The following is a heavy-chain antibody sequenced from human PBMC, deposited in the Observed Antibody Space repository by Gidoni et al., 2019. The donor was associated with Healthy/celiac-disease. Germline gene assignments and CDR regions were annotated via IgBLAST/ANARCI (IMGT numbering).Heavy chain of an antibody. Sequence: STYYNPSLKSRVTISVDTSKNQFSLKLSSVTAADTAVYYCARHGIVVVPHPGRNWFDPWGQGTLVTVSS. J-gene: IGHJ5*02. V-gene: IGHV4-39*01. D-gene: IGHD2-21*01. CDR2: ST. CDR3: ARHGIVVVPHPGRNWFDP.